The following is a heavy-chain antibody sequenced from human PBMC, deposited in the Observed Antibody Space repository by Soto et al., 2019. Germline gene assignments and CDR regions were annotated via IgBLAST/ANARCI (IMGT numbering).Heavy chain of an antibody. J-gene: IGHJ6*02. CDR2: IYYSGST. V-gene: IGHV4-39*01. CDR1: GDSLSSGLYS. CDR3: AILYYGSLTGFALYAIDA. D-gene: IGHD3-9*01. Sequence: SENLSLSCAVSGDSLSSGLYSWGLFCQTTGKGLEWIGSIYYSGSTYYNPSLKSRVTISVDTSKNQFSLKLSSVTAADTAVYYCAILYYGSLTGFALYAIDARGQATT.